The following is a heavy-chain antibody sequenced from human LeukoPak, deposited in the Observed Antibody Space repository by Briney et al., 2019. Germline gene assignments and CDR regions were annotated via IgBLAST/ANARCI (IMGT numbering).Heavy chain of an antibody. CDR1: GFDVSFNY. V-gene: IGHV3-53*01. Sequence: GGSLRLSCAASGFDVSFNYVGWVRQAPGKGLEWVSVIHTGGTTHYADSVKGRFTISKDTSNNTVYLQMNNVRAEDTANYYCARVWFGYFFQWGQGALVTVSS. CDR3: ARVWFGYFFQ. D-gene: IGHD3-10*01. CDR2: IHTGGTT. J-gene: IGHJ4*02.